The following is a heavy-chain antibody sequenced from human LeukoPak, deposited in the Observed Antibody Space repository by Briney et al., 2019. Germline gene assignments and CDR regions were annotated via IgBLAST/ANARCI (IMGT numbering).Heavy chain of an antibody. CDR2: ISGSGGST. Sequence: PGGSLRLSCAASGFTVSSKYMSWVRQAPGKGLEWVSAISGSGGSTYYADSVKGRFTISRDNSKNTLYLQMNSLRAEDTAVYYCANGPVYSSLFDYWGQGTLVTVSS. J-gene: IGHJ4*02. CDR3: ANGPVYSSLFDY. D-gene: IGHD6-13*01. V-gene: IGHV3-23*01. CDR1: GFTVSSKY.